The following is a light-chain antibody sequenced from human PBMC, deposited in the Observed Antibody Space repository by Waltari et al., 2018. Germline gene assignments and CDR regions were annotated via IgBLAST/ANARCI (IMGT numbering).Light chain of an antibody. CDR1: RSNIGSYNF. Sequence: QSALIQPASVSGSPGQSITISCTGTRSNIGSYNFVSWYQQYPGKAPKVISYEVYKRPSGVFNRFAGSKSVNTASLRISGLQAEYETDYYCCSYAGSNSWVFGGGTKVTVL. CDR3: CSYAGSNSWV. CDR2: EVY. J-gene: IGLJ3*02. V-gene: IGLV2-23*02.